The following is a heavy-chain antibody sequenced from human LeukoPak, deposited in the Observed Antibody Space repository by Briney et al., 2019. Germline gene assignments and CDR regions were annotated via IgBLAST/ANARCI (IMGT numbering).Heavy chain of an antibody. CDR1: GFTFSSYW. CDR2: IKQDGSEK. V-gene: IGHV3-7*01. Sequence: GGSLRLSCAASGFTFSSYWMSWVRQAPGKGLEWVANIKQDGSEKYYVDSVKGRFTISRDNAKNSLYLQMNSLRAEDTAVYYCAREGLGLRLYYYGMDVWGQGTTVTVSS. J-gene: IGHJ6*02. CDR3: AREGLGLRLYYYGMDV. D-gene: IGHD5-12*01.